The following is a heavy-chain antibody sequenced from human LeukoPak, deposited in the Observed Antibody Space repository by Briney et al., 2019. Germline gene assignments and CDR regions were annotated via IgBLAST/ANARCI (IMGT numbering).Heavy chain of an antibody. J-gene: IGHJ4*02. CDR2: ISSSSSYI. D-gene: IGHD3-22*01. V-gene: IGHV3-21*01. CDR3: ARDGTYYDCSGYHDQHGYFDY. Sequence: PGGSLRLSCAASGFTFSSYSMNWVRQAPGKGLEWVSSISSSSSYIYYADSVKGRFTISRDNAKNSLYLQMNSLRAEDTAVYYCARDGTYYDCSGYHDQHGYFDYWGQGTLVTVSS. CDR1: GFTFSSYS.